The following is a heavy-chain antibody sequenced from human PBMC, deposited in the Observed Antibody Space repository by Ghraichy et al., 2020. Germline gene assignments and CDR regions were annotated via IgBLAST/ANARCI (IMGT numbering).Heavy chain of an antibody. CDR3: TKDPPSSGSGKNWFDP. CDR2: ISGSGGIT. CDR1: GFTFSSYA. D-gene: IGHD3-10*01. J-gene: IGHJ5*02. V-gene: IGHV3-23*01. Sequence: LSLTCAASGFTFSSYAMSWVRQAPGKGLEWVSAISGSGGITYHADSVKGRFTISRDNSKNTLYLQMNSLRVEDTAVYYCTKDPPSSGSGKNWFDPWGQGTLVTVSS.